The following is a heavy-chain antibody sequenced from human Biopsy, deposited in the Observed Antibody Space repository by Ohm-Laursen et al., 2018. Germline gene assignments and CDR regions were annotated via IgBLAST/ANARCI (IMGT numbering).Heavy chain of an antibody. D-gene: IGHD3-16*01. Sequence: SDTLSLTCTVSGDDSIASYYWSWIRQSPEKGLEWIGFVFHSGLTSYRPSLRSRVSISVDSSKNQFYLNLSSLTPADTAVYFCARGYGGSSRYFDLWGRGTQVTVSS. J-gene: IGHJ2*01. V-gene: IGHV4-59*07. CDR2: VFHSGLT. CDR1: GDDSIASYY. CDR3: ARGYGGSSRYFDL.